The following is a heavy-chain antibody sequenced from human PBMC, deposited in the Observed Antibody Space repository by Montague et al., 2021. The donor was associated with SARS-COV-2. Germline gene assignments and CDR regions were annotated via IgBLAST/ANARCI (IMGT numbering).Heavy chain of an antibody. D-gene: IGHD5-24*01. CDR2: VHFSGIT. Sequence: SETLSLTCTVSGGSLNGYFWSWIRQAPGKTLEWLGYVHFSGITNYNPSLKSRVDISVDTSKNQFSLKLTSATAADTAVYYCATQVEMATITGYYFDYWGQGILVTVSS. V-gene: IGHV4-59*12. J-gene: IGHJ4*02. CDR3: ATQVEMATITGYYFDY. CDR1: GGSLNGYF.